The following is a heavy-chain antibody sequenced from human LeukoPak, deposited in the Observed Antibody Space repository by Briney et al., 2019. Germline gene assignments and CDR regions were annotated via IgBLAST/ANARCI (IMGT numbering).Heavy chain of an antibody. V-gene: IGHV4-59*08. CDR1: GGSISSYY. CDR2: IYYSGST. Sequence: SETLSLTCTVSGGSISSYYWSWIRQPPGKGLEWIGYIYYSGSTDYNPSLKSRVTISVDPSKNQFSLKLSSVTAADTAVYYCARLSFNRGYYYYYYMDVWGKGTTVTVSS. CDR3: ARLSFNRGYYYYYYMDV. D-gene: IGHD2/OR15-2a*01. J-gene: IGHJ6*03.